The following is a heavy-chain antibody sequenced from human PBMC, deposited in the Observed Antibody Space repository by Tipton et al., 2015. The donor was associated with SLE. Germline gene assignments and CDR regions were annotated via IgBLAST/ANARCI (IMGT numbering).Heavy chain of an antibody. V-gene: IGHV4-31*03. Sequence: TLSLTCSVSGGSISSGAYYWSWIRQPSGKGLEWIGYIYYSGSTYYNPSLKSRLTMSLDTSKNQFSLKLTSVTAADTAVYYCARTPLGESGFDFWGQGTMVTVSS. CDR1: GGSISSGAYY. CDR3: ARTPLGESGFDF. CDR2: IYYSGST. J-gene: IGHJ3*01. D-gene: IGHD3-16*01.